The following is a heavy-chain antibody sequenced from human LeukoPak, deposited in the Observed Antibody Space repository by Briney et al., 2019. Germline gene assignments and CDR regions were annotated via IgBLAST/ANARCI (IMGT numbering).Heavy chain of an antibody. V-gene: IGHV4-31*03. J-gene: IGHJ6*02. CDR1: GGSISSGGYY. Sequence: SETLSLTCTVSGGSISSGGYYWSWIRQHPGKGLEWIGYIYYSGSTYYNPSLKSRVTISVDTSKNQFSLKLSSVTAADTAVYYCARGKYYYDSSGSPYGMDVWGQGTTVTVSS. D-gene: IGHD3-22*01. CDR3: ARGKYYYDSSGSPYGMDV. CDR2: IYYSGST.